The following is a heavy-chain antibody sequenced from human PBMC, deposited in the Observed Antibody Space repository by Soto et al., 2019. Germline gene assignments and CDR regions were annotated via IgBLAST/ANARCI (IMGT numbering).Heavy chain of an antibody. J-gene: IGHJ6*02. CDR3: ASPSPRYSSSWTYYSYYGMDV. V-gene: IGHV5-10-1*01. D-gene: IGHD6-13*01. CDR1: GFNFTNYW. Sequence: ESLKISCKGSGFNFTNYWIAWVRQMPGKGLEWMGRIDPSDSYTNYSPSFQGHVTISADKSISTAYLQWSSLKASDTAMYYCASPSPRYSSSWTYYSYYGMDVWGQGTTVTVSS. CDR2: IDPSDSYT.